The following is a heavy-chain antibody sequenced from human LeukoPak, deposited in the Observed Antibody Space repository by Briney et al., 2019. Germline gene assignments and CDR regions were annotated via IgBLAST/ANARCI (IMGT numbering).Heavy chain of an antibody. CDR1: GYTFTSYY. V-gene: IGHV1-46*01. D-gene: IGHD1-26*01. Sequence: ASVKVSCKASGYTFTSYYMHWVRQAPGQGLEWMGIINPSGGSTGYAQKFQGRVTMTRDTSTSTVYMELSSLRSDDTAVYYCARSASGSYLNDAFDIWGQGTMVTVSS. J-gene: IGHJ3*02. CDR3: ARSASGSYLNDAFDI. CDR2: INPSGGST.